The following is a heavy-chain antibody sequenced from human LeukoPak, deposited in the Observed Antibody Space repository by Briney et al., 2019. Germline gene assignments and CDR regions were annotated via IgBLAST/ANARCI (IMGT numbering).Heavy chain of an antibody. CDR2: IYRGGST. Sequence: PWGSLRLSCAASGFPVSSNYMSWVRQATGKGLEWVSVIYRGGSTYYADSVKGRVTISRDNSRNTLYLQMNSLRAEDTAVYYCARGIVAAGTRDAFDIWGQGTTVTVSS. J-gene: IGHJ3*02. CDR1: GFPVSSNY. D-gene: IGHD6-13*01. CDR3: ARGIVAAGTRDAFDI. V-gene: IGHV3-53*01.